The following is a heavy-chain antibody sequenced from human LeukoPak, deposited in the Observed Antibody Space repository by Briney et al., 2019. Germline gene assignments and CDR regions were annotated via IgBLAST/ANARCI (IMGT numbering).Heavy chain of an antibody. J-gene: IGHJ4*02. CDR1: GFTFSSYA. CDR3: AKRSSAIRPYYFDY. V-gene: IGHV3-23*01. Sequence: GGSLRLSCAASGFTFSSYAMSWVRQAPGKGLEWVSAISGSGGSTYYADSVKGRFTISRDNSKNTLYLQMNSLRAEDTTVYYCAKRSSAIRPYYFDYWGQGILVTVST. D-gene: IGHD1-26*01. CDR2: ISGSGGST.